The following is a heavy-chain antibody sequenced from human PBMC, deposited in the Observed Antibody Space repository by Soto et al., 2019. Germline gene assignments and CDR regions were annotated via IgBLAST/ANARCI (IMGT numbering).Heavy chain of an antibody. CDR3: ARRETAHYYYYYYMDV. Sequence: PGGSLRLSCAASGFTFSSYWMSWVRQAPGKGLEWVANIKQDGSEKYYVDSVKGRFTISRDNAKNSLYLQMNSLRAEDTAVYYCARRETAHYYYYYYMDVWGKGTTVTVSS. V-gene: IGHV3-7*01. D-gene: IGHD1-1*01. J-gene: IGHJ6*03. CDR1: GFTFSSYW. CDR2: IKQDGSEK.